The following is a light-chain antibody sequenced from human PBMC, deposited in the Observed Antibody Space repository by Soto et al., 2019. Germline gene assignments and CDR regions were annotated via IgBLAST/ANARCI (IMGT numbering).Light chain of an antibody. CDR2: GAT. Sequence: DSQMTQSPSSLSASVGDRVTITCQASQDITNYLDWYRQIPGKAPNLLIYGATNLETGVPSRLSGSGSGTHFSFTISSLQPEDIATCYCQQYDNLRPDTFGQGTKLEI. CDR1: QDITNY. V-gene: IGKV1-33*01. J-gene: IGKJ2*01. CDR3: QQYDNLRPDT.